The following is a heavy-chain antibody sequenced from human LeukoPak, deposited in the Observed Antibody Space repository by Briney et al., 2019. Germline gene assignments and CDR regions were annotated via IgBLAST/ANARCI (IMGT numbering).Heavy chain of an antibody. V-gene: IGHV1-18*01. D-gene: IGHD2-8*01. Sequence: ASVKVSCKASDYTFTNYGVSWVRQAPGQGLEWMGWISAYNGKTYYAQKFQGRVTVTTDISTSTAYMDLRSLRSDDTAVYYCARTNLDCKNGVCYDYWGQGTPVTVSS. CDR2: ISAYNGKT. J-gene: IGHJ4*02. CDR3: ARTNLDCKNGVCYDY. CDR1: DYTFTNYG.